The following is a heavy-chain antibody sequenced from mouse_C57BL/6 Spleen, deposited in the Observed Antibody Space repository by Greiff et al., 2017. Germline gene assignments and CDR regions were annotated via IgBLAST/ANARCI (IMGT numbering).Heavy chain of an antibody. V-gene: IGHV8-8*01. CDR3: ARIEESGSRGYWYFDV. J-gene: IGHJ1*03. CDR2: IWWDDDT. D-gene: IGHD1-1*01. CDR1: GFSLSTFGMG. Sequence: QVTLKVCGPGILQPSQTLSLTCSFSGFSLSTFGMGVGWIRQPSGKGLEWLAHIWWDDDTYYNPALKSRLTISTDTSKNQVFLKIANVDTADTATYYYARIEESGSRGYWYFDVWGTGTTVTVSS.